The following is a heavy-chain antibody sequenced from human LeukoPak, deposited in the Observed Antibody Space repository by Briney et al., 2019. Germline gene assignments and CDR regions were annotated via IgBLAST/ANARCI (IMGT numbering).Heavy chain of an antibody. J-gene: IGHJ4*02. Sequence: GGSLRLSCAASGFTFSSYGMHWVRQAPGKGLEWVAVIWYDGSNKYYADSVKGRFTLSRDNSKNTLYLQMNSLRDEDTAVYYCVRAQTYYGSGSYLYWGQGTLVTVSS. V-gene: IGHV3-33*01. D-gene: IGHD3-10*01. CDR2: IWYDGSNK. CDR1: GFTFSSYG. CDR3: VRAQTYYGSGSYLY.